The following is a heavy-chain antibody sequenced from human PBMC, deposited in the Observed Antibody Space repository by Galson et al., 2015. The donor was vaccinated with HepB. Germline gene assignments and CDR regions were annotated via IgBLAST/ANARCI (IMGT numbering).Heavy chain of an antibody. CDR1: GGTFSSYA. CDR2: IIPIFGTA. D-gene: IGHD6-19*01. CDR3: ARRRGWYSERGSEYYFDY. Sequence: SVKASCKASGGTFSSYAISWVRQAPGQGLEWMGGIIPIFGTANYAQKFQGRVTITADESTSTAYMELSSLRSEDTPVYYCARRRGWYSERGSEYYFDYWGQRTLVTVSS. V-gene: IGHV1-69*13. J-gene: IGHJ4*02.